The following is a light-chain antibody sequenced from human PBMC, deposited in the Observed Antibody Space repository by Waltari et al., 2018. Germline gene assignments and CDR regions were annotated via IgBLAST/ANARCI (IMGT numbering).Light chain of an antibody. J-gene: IGKJ2*01. CDR2: AAT. V-gene: IGKV3-20*01. Sequence: EMVLTQSPGTLSLSQGERATLSCRASPSVSSKYLAWYQQKPGQAPRLLIYAATRRATGIPDRVSGSGSGTDFTLTISRLEPEDFAVYYCHQYGSSPNTFGQGTKLDIK. CDR1: PSVSSKY. CDR3: HQYGSSPNT.